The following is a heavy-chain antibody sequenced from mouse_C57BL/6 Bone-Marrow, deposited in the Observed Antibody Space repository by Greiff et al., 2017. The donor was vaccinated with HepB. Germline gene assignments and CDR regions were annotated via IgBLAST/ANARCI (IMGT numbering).Heavy chain of an antibody. CDR1: GYTFTSYW. D-gene: IGHD2-1*01. Sequence: VQLQQPGAELVMPGASVKLSCKASGYTFTSYWMHWVKQRPGQGLEWIGEIDPADSNTNYNQKFKGKTTLTVDKSSSTDYMQLSSLTSEDSAVVYCSRRESYYGRYDYAMDYWGQGTSVTVSS. CDR2: IDPADSNT. CDR3: SRRESYYGRYDYAMDY. V-gene: IGHV1-69*01. J-gene: IGHJ4*01.